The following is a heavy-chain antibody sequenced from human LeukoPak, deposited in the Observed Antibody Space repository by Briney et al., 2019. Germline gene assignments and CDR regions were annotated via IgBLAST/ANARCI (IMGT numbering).Heavy chain of an antibody. CDR3: ARDYYGSGSYDY. D-gene: IGHD3-10*01. CDR1: GGSISSYY. J-gene: IGHJ4*02. Sequence: SETLSLTCTVSGGSISSYYWSWIRQPPGKGLEWIGYIYYSGSTNYSPSLKSRVAISVDTSKNQFSLKLSSVTAADTAVYYCARDYYGSGSYDYWGQETLVTVSS. CDR2: IYYSGST. V-gene: IGHV4-59*01.